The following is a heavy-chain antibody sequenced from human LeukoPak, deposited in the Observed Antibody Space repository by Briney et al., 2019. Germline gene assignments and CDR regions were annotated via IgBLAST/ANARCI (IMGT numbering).Heavy chain of an antibody. D-gene: IGHD1-26*01. V-gene: IGHV3-11*04. CDR3: AREKQLGGTPFDF. J-gene: IGHJ4*02. Sequence: GGSLRLSCAASGFTFSDYYMSWIRQAPGKGLEWVSYISSSGTTIYYADSVKGRFTVSTDNSKNTVYLQVNSLRDEDAAVYYCAREKQLGGTPFDFWGQGSLVTVSS. CDR1: GFTFSDYY. CDR2: ISSSGTTI.